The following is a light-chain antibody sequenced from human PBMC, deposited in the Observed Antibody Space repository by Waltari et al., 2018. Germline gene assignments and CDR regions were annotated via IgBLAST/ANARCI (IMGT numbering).Light chain of an antibody. V-gene: IGKV1-39*01. CDR3: QQSSSSPIT. Sequence: DIQMTQSPPSLSASVGDRVTITCRASQTISNSLDWYQQKPGKAPKLLIYGSFILQSVVPSRFSGSGSGTDFTLTISSLQPEDFATYYCQQSSSSPITFGQGTRLEIK. CDR2: GSF. J-gene: IGKJ5*01. CDR1: QTISNS.